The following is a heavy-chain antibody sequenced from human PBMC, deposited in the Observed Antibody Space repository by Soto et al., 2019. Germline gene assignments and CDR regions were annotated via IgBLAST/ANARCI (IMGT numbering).Heavy chain of an antibody. D-gene: IGHD4-17*01. J-gene: IGHJ6*02. CDR1: GYTFTGYY. CDR2: INPNSGGT. V-gene: IGHV1-2*04. Sequence: GASVKVSCKASGYTFTGYYMHWVRQAPGQGLEWMGWINPNSGGTNYAQKFQGWVTMTRDTSISTAYMELNSLRAEDTAVYYCARETTVTTLYGMDVWGQGTTVTVSS. CDR3: ARETTVTTLYGMDV.